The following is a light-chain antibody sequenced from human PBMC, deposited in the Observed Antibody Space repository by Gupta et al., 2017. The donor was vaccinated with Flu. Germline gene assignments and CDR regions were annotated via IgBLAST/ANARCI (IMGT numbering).Light chain of an antibody. CDR3: QQYKSWPFT. CDR2: DAS. Sequence: EKVLTQSPATLSVSPGESATLSCRASQGVAYHLAWYQQIPGQAPRLLIYDASTRSTASPARFSGSGSGTEFTLTISSLQSEDSAIYYCQQYKSWPFTFGPGTKVDSK. V-gene: IGKV3-15*01. CDR1: QGVAYH. J-gene: IGKJ3*01.